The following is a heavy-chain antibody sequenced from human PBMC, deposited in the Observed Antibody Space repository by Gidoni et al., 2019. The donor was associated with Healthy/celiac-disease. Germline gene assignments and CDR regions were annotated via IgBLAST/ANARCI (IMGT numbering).Heavy chain of an antibody. Sequence: EVQLLESGGGLVQPGGSLRLSCAASGFTFSSYAMSWVRQAPGKGLEWVSAISGSGGSTDYADSVKGRFTISRDNSKNTLYLQMNSLRAEDTAVYYCAKTGSRDGYNYSDYWGQGTLVTVSS. V-gene: IGHV3-23*01. D-gene: IGHD5-12*01. J-gene: IGHJ4*02. CDR1: GFTFSSYA. CDR2: ISGSGGST. CDR3: AKTGSRDGYNYSDY.